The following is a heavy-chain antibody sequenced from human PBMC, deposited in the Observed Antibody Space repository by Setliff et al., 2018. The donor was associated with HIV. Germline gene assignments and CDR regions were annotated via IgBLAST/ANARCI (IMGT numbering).Heavy chain of an antibody. Sequence: ASVKVSCKASGFTFTTYYMHWVRQAPGQELEWMGIINPSGGSTTYARKFQGRVTMTRDPSASTVYMELSSMRCEDTAVYYCARDYGSGNYWGQGTLVTVSS. CDR2: INPSGGST. J-gene: IGHJ4*02. V-gene: IGHV1-46*01. CDR3: ARDYGSGNY. D-gene: IGHD3-10*01. CDR1: GFTFTTYY.